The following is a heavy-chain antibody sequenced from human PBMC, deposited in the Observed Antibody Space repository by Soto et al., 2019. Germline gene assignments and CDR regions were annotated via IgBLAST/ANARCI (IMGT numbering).Heavy chain of an antibody. CDR1: GGSFSGYY. CDR2: INHSGST. V-gene: IGHV4-34*01. CDR3: ARGRGYSSGWYWFDP. D-gene: IGHD6-19*01. J-gene: IGHJ5*02. Sequence: ASETLSVTCAVYGGSFSGYYWRWISQPPGKGLEWIGEINHSGSTNYNPSLKSRVTISVDTSKNQYSLKLRSVTAADTAVYYCARGRGYSSGWYWFDPWGQGTLVTVSS.